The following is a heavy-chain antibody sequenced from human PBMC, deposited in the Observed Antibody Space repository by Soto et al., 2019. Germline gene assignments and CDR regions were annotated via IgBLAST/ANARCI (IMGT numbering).Heavy chain of an antibody. J-gene: IGHJ4*02. Sequence: GASVKVSCKASGYTFTGYYIHWVRQAPGQGLEWMGWINPNSGGTNYAQKFQGWVTMTRDTSISTAYMELSRLRSDDTAVYYCAREGNDRLRYFDYWGQGTLVTVS. CDR3: AREGNDRLRYFDY. V-gene: IGHV1-2*04. D-gene: IGHD4-17*01. CDR2: INPNSGGT. CDR1: GYTFTGYY.